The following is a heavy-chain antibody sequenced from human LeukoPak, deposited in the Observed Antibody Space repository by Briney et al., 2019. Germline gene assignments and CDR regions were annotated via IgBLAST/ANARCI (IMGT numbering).Heavy chain of an antibody. J-gene: IGHJ4*02. CDR1: GYSFATYW. CDR2: IFPGDSDS. V-gene: IGHV5-51*01. Sequence: GESLKISCKGSGYSFATYWIGWVRQMPGKGLECMGIIFPGDSDSRFSPSFQGQVTISADKSISTAYLQWSSLKASDTAIYYCARRYGDYAPRYFDYWGQGTLVTVSS. CDR3: ARRYGDYAPRYFDY. D-gene: IGHD4-17*01.